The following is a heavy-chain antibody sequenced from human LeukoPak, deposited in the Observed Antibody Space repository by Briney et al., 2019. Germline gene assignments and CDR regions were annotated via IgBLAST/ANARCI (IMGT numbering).Heavy chain of an antibody. CDR3: ARTSHYVDIAATIPYGIYYFDY. CDR1: GYTFTSYD. CDR2: MNPNSGNT. Sequence: ASVKVSCKASGYTFTSYDINWVRQATGQGLEWMGWMNPNSGNTGYAQKFQGRVTITRDTPASTAYMELRSLRSDDTAVYYCARTSHYVDIAATIPYGIYYFDYWGQGTLVTVSS. J-gene: IGHJ4*02. V-gene: IGHV1-8*03. D-gene: IGHD5-12*01.